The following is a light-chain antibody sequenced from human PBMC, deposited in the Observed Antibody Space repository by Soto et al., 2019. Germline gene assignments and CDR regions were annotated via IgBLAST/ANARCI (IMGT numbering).Light chain of an antibody. Sequence: DIQMTQSPSTLSASIGDRVTITCRASQSSTTFLAWYQQKPGNAPQILIYDASKLEPGVPSRLSGGGSGTEFTLTISSLQSEDFAVYYCQQYYDWPPLTFGGGTKVDI. CDR2: DAS. CDR3: QQYYDWPPLT. J-gene: IGKJ4*01. CDR1: QSSTTF. V-gene: IGKV1-5*01.